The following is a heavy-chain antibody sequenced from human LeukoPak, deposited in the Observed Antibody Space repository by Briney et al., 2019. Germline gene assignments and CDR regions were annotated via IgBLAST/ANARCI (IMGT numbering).Heavy chain of an antibody. Sequence: GRSLRLSCAASGFTFSSYAMRWVRQAPGKGLEWVAVISYDGSNKYYADSVKGRFTISRDNSKNTLYLQMNSLRAEDTAVYYCARNGMDVWGQGTTVTVSS. V-gene: IGHV3-30-3*01. CDR3: ARNGMDV. CDR2: ISYDGSNK. J-gene: IGHJ6*02. CDR1: GFTFSSYA.